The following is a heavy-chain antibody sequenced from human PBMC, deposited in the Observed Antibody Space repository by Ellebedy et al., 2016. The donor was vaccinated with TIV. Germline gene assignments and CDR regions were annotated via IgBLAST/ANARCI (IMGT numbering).Heavy chain of an antibody. CDR3: ARGFTYGSGSSSMGGD. D-gene: IGHD3-10*01. V-gene: IGHV4-38-2*02. Sequence: MPSETLSLTCTVSGYSISSGYYWGWIRQPPGKGLEWIGSIYHSGNTHYNPSLKSRVTISVDTSKNQFSLELSAVTAADTAIYYCARGFTYGSGSSSMGGDWGQGTLVTVSS. J-gene: IGHJ4*02. CDR1: GYSISSGYY. CDR2: IYHSGNT.